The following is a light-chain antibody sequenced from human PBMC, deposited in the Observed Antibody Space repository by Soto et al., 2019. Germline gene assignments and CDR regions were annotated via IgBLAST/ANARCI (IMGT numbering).Light chain of an antibody. J-gene: IGLJ1*01. CDR3: CSYAGSSTYV. V-gene: IGLV2-23*01. CDR1: TSDIGSYRF. CDR2: EAY. Sequence: QSVLTQPASVSGSPGQSITISCTGTTSDIGSYRFVSWYQQEPGNAPRLMMYEAYKRPSGISNRFSGSTSGNTAFLTIAGLEDEGEDDYYCCSYAGSSTYVFGTGTKLTVL.